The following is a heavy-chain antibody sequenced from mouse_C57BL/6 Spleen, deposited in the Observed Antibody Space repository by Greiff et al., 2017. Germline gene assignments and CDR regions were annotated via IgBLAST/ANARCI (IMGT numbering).Heavy chain of an antibody. J-gene: IGHJ4*01. D-gene: IGHD2-5*01. CDR2: IDPSDSYT. CDR3: ARSQSNRWEDY. CDR1: GYTFTSYW. Sequence: QVQLQQPGAELVMPGASVKLSCKASGYTFTSYWMHWVKQRPGQGLEWIGEIDPSDSYTNYNQKFKGKSTLTVDKSSSTAYMQLSSLTSEDSAVYYCARSQSNRWEDYWGQGTSVTVSS. V-gene: IGHV1-69*01.